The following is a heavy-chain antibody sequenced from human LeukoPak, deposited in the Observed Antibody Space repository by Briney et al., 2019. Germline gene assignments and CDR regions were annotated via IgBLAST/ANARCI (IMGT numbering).Heavy chain of an antibody. Sequence: KPSETLSLTCAVYGGSFSGYYWSWIRQPPGKGLEWIGEINHSGSTNYNPSLKSRVTISVDTSKNQFSLKLSSVTAADTAVYYCARQEGDIVVVPAAMKNWFDPWGQGTLVTVSS. CDR2: INHSGST. J-gene: IGHJ5*02. D-gene: IGHD2-2*01. CDR3: ARQEGDIVVVPAAMKNWFDP. V-gene: IGHV4-34*01. CDR1: GGSFSGYY.